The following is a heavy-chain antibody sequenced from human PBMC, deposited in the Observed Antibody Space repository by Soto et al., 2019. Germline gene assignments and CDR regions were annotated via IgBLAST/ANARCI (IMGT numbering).Heavy chain of an antibody. Sequence: QITLKESGPTLVKPTQTLTLTCTFSGFSLSTSGVGVGWIRQPPGKALEWLALIYWNDDKRYSPSLKSRLSITKDTSKNQVVLTMTSKEPVDTATYYCAHSIPLYSSGWYFDCWGQGTLVTVSS. CDR1: GFSLSTSGVG. CDR3: AHSIPLYSSGWYFDC. CDR2: IYWNDDK. D-gene: IGHD6-19*01. J-gene: IGHJ4*02. V-gene: IGHV2-5*01.